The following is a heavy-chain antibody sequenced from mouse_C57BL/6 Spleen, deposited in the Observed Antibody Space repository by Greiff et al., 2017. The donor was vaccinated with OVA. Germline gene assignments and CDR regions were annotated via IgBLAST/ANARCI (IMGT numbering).Heavy chain of an antibody. CDR1: GYTFTSYW. CDR2: INPSNGGT. Sequence: QVQLKQPGPELVKPGASVKLSCKASGYTFTSYWMHWVKQRPGQGLEWIGNINPSNGGTNYNEKFKSKATLTVDKSSSTAYMQLSSLTSEDSAVYYCARRRGPDYAMDYWGQGTSVTVSS. J-gene: IGHJ4*01. CDR3: ARRRGPDYAMDY. V-gene: IGHV1-53*01.